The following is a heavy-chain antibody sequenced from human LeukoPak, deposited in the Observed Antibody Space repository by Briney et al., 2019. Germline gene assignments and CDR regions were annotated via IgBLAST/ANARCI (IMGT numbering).Heavy chain of an antibody. CDR2: IYYSGST. J-gene: IGHJ3*02. D-gene: IGHD1-26*01. CDR1: GGSISSYY. CDR3: ARVWLGAGGAFDI. V-gene: IGHV4-59*01. Sequence: SETLSLTCTVSGGSISSYYWSWIRQPPGKGLEWIGYIYYSGSTNYNPSLKSRVTISVDTSKNQFSLKLSSVTAADTAVYYCARVWLGAGGAFDIWGQGTMVTVSS.